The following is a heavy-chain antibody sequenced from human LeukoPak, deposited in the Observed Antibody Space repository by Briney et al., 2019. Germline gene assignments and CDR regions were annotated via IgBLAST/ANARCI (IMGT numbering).Heavy chain of an antibody. CDR2: IISSSSYI. V-gene: IGHV3-21*01. Sequence: GGSLRLSCAASGFTLSSYSMNWVRQAPGKGLGWVSSIISSSSYIYYADSVKSRFTISTDNAKNSLYLQMNSLRAEGAAVCYCARDIDYWGQGTLVTVSS. CDR1: GFTLSSYS. CDR3: ARDIDY. J-gene: IGHJ4*02.